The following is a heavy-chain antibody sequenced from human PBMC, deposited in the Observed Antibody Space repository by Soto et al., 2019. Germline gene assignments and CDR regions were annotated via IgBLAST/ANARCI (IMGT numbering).Heavy chain of an antibody. CDR1: GGTFSSYA. V-gene: IGHV1-69*01. Sequence: QVQLVQSGAEVKKPGSSVKVCCKASGGTFSSYAISWVRQAPGQGLEWMGGIIPIFGTANYAQKFQGRVTITADESSSTAYMELSSLRSEDTAVYYCARAQLWSGGYYYYGMDVWGQGTTVTVSS. D-gene: IGHD5-18*01. CDR3: ARAQLWSGGYYYYGMDV. CDR2: IIPIFGTA. J-gene: IGHJ6*02.